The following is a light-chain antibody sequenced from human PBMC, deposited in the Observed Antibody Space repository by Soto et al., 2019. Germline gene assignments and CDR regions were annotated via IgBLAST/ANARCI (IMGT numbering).Light chain of an antibody. Sequence: QSALTQPASVSGSPGQSITISCTGTSSDVGDYNYVSWYQQHPGKAPKLMIYEVSNRPSGVSNRFSGSQSGNTASLTISGLQAEDEADYYCSSYASSNTYVFGTGTKVTVL. CDR1: SSDVGDYNY. CDR2: EVS. CDR3: SSYASSNTYV. J-gene: IGLJ1*01. V-gene: IGLV2-14*01.